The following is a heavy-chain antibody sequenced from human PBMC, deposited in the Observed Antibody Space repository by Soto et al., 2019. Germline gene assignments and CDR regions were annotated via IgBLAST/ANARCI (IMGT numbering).Heavy chain of an antibody. CDR2: IYYSGST. CDR1: GGSISSYY. Sequence: PSETLSLTCTVSGGSISSYYWSWIRQPPGKGLEWIGYIYYSGSTNYNPSLKSRVTISVDTSKNQFSLKLSSVTAADTAVYYCARDCSGGSCPWGQGTLVTVSS. V-gene: IGHV4-59*01. J-gene: IGHJ5*02. CDR3: ARDCSGGSCP. D-gene: IGHD2-15*01.